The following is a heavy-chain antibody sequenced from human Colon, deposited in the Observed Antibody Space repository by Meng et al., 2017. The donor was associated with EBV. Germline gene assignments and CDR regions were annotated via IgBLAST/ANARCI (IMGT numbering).Heavy chain of an antibody. CDR2: INSNWNT. V-gene: IGHV4-39*07. CDR3: VRVRGDIDY. J-gene: IGHJ4*02. Sequence: QLQRPECEHGMGKPFETPSLSGMFTGSSFSNPNHFCGRVRQAPGKGLEWVGSINSNWNTYSNPSLTSRVTMSLDTSKNQCSLKQSSVAASDTAVYYCVRVRGDIDYWGQGTLVTVSS. CDR1: GSSFSNPNHF. D-gene: IGHD2-15*01.